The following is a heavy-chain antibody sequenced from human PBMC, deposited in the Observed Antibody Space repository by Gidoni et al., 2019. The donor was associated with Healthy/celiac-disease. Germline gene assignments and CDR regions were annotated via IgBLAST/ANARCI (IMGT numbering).Heavy chain of an antibody. Sequence: EVQLVESGGGLVQPGGSLRLSFAASGFSFSSYSMNWVRQAPGKGLEWVSYISSSSSTIYYADSVKGQFTISRDNAKNSLYLQMNSLRDEDTAVYYCAVQGSNDFWSGYFDYWGQGTLVTVSS. CDR2: ISSSSSTI. D-gene: IGHD3-3*01. CDR3: AVQGSNDFWSGYFDY. V-gene: IGHV3-48*02. CDR1: GFSFSSYS. J-gene: IGHJ4*02.